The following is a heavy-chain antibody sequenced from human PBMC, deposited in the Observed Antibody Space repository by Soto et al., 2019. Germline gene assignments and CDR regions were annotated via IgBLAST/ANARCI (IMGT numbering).Heavy chain of an antibody. CDR3: ARGRYCSSTSCFRGAIWFDP. J-gene: IGHJ5*02. Sequence: QVQLVESGGGVAQPGRSLRLSCAASGFTFSSYAMHWVRQAPGKGLEWVAVISYDGSNKYYADSVKGRFTISRDNSKNTLYLQMNSLRAEDTAVYYCARGRYCSSTSCFRGAIWFDPWGQGTLVTVSS. CDR2: ISYDGSNK. CDR1: GFTFSSYA. D-gene: IGHD2-2*01. V-gene: IGHV3-30-3*01.